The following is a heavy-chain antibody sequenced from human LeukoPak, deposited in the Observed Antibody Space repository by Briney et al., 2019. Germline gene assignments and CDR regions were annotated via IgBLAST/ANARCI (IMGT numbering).Heavy chain of an antibody. D-gene: IGHD1-1*01. J-gene: IGHJ4*02. CDR2: INPKTGGT. CDR1: AFTFTAYY. CDR3: ARGRPVYNWNDVFDY. V-gene: IGHV1-2*04. Sequence: ASVKVSCKTSAFTFTAYYIHWVRQAPGQGLEWMGWINPKTGGTNFAQKFQGWVTMTRDTSISTAYMELSRLRSDDTAVYYCARGRPVYNWNDVFDYWGQGTLVTVSS.